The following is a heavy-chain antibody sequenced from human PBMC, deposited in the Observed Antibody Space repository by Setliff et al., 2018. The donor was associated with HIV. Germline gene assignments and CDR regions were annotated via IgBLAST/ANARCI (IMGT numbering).Heavy chain of an antibody. V-gene: IGHV1-69*05. CDR2: IIPMYGVT. CDR3: ALPYCSGGNCWSSASLPPAGWFDP. Sequence: SVKVSCKASGYTFTSYVISWVRQAPGQGPEWMGGIIPMYGVTNYAQKFQGRVTITTDESTSTAYMELSSLRSEDTAVYYCALPYCSGGNCWSSASLPPAGWFDPWGQGTLVTVSS. D-gene: IGHD2-15*01. J-gene: IGHJ5*02. CDR1: GYTFTSYV.